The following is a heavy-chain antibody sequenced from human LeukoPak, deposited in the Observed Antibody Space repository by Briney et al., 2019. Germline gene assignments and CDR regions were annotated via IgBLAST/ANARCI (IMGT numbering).Heavy chain of an antibody. D-gene: IGHD3-16*01. CDR1: GFTFSSYG. V-gene: IGHV3-30*03. CDR2: ISYDGSNK. CDR3: ARGVLPGY. Sequence: GRSLRLSCAASGFTFSSYGMHWVRQAPGKGLEWVAVISYDGSNKYYADSAKGRFTISRDNSKNTLYLQMNSLRAEDTAVYYCARGVLPGYWGQGTLVTVSS. J-gene: IGHJ4*02.